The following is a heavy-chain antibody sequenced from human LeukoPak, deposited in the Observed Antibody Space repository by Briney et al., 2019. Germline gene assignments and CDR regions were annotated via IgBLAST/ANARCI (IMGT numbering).Heavy chain of an antibody. Sequence: PGRSLRLSCAASGFTFSSYGMHWVRQAPGKGLEWAAVIWYDGSNKYYADSVKGRFTISRDNAKNTLYLQMNSLRAEDTAVYYCARTTGSKNAFDIWGQGTMVTVSS. CDR2: IWYDGSNK. CDR1: GFTFSSYG. CDR3: ARTTGSKNAFDI. J-gene: IGHJ3*02. D-gene: IGHD1-26*01. V-gene: IGHV3-33*01.